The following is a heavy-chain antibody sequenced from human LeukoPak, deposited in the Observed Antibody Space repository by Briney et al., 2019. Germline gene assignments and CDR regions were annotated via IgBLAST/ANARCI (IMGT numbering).Heavy chain of an antibody. CDR1: GGSISSYY. V-gene: IGHV4-4*07. Sequence: SETLSLTCTVSGGSISSYYWSWIRQPAGKGLEWIGRIYTSGSTNYNPSTKSRVTMSVDTSKNQFSLKLSSVTAADTAVYYCAGGYSYGLWYDYWGQGTLVTVSS. D-gene: IGHD5-18*01. CDR2: IYTSGST. CDR3: AGGYSYGLWYDY. J-gene: IGHJ4*02.